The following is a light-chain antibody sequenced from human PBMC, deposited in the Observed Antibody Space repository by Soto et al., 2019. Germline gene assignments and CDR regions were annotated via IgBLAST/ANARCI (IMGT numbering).Light chain of an antibody. Sequence: EIVLTQSPGTLSLSPGERATLSCRASQRISNSYLAWYQQKPGQAPRLLLYDASSRATGIPDRVSGSGSGTDFTLTISRLEPEDFAVYYCQQYIRWPLTFGGGTKVDI. V-gene: IGKV3-20*01. CDR3: QQYIRWPLT. CDR1: QRISNSY. J-gene: IGKJ4*01. CDR2: DAS.